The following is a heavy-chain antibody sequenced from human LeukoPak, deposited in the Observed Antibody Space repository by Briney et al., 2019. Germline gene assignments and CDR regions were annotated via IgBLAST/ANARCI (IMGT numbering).Heavy chain of an antibody. CDR2: INHSGST. J-gene: IGHJ4*02. Sequence: PSETLSLTCSVSGGSITNSYYWGWVRQPPGKGLEWIGEINHSGSTNYNPSLKSRVTISVDTSKNQFSLKLSSVTAADTAVYYCARRIAVARLFDYWGQGTLVTVSS. V-gene: IGHV4-34*01. D-gene: IGHD6-19*01. CDR3: ARRIAVARLFDY. CDR1: GGSITNSYY.